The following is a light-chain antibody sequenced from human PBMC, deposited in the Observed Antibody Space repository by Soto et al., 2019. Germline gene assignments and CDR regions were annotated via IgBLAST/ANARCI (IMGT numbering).Light chain of an antibody. CDR3: SSYTISSTYV. J-gene: IGLJ1*01. Sequence: QSVLTQPASVSGSPGQAITISCTGTSSDVGGYNYVSWYQQHPGKAPKLMIYDVTNRPSGVSNRFSGSKSGNTASLTIAELQAEDEADYYCSSYTISSTYVFGTGTKVTVL. V-gene: IGLV2-14*01. CDR1: SSDVGGYNY. CDR2: DVT.